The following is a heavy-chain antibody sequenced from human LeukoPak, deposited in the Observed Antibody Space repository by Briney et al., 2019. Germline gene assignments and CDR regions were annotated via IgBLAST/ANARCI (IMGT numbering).Heavy chain of an antibody. J-gene: IGHJ6*02. D-gene: IGHD1-7*01. CDR2: ISGSGGST. Sequence: PGGSLRLSCAASGFTLSSYAMSWVRQAPGKGLEWVSAISGSGGSTYYADSVKGRFTISRDNSKNTLYLQMNSLRAEDTAVYYCAKDPKTGTTDNAGLEHYYYYYGMDVWGQGTTVTVSS. CDR1: GFTLSSYA. V-gene: IGHV3-23*01. CDR3: AKDPKTGTTDNAGLEHYYYYYGMDV.